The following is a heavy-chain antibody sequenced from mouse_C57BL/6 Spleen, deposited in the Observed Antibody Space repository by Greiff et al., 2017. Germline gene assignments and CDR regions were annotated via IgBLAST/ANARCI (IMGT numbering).Heavy chain of an antibody. CDR2: IYPSDSDT. CDR3: TILLPQVDYAMDY. D-gene: IGHD1-1*02. CDR1: GYTFTSYW. J-gene: IGHJ4*01. V-gene: IGHV1-61*01. Sequence: QVQLQQPGAELVRPGSSVKLSCKASGYTFTSYWMDWVKQRPGQGLEWIGNIYPSDSDTHYNQKFKDKATLTVDKSSSTAYMQLSSLTSDDSAVYYCTILLPQVDYAMDYWGQGTSVTVSS.